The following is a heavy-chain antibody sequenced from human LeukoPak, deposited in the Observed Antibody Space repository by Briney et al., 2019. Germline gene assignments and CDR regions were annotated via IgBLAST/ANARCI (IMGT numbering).Heavy chain of an antibody. Sequence: GRSLRLSCAASGFTFSSYAMHWVRQAPGKGLEWVAVISYDGSNKYYADSVKGRFTTSRDNSKNTLYLQMNSLRAEDTAVYYCARDKGSRFDYYGMDVWGKGTTVTVSS. J-gene: IGHJ6*04. CDR3: ARDKGSRFDYYGMDV. D-gene: IGHD3-10*01. CDR2: ISYDGSNK. V-gene: IGHV3-30*04. CDR1: GFTFSSYA.